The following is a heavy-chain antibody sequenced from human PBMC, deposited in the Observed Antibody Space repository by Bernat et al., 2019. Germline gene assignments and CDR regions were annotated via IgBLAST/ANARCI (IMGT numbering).Heavy chain of an antibody. CDR1: GFIFSSYG. D-gene: IGHD5-18*01. CDR2: IWYDGSNK. CDR3: AGESSDVDTAMAPLLDSMGFDP. J-gene: IGHJ5*02. V-gene: IGHV3-33*01. Sequence: QVQLVESGGGVVQPGRSLRLSCAASGFIFSSYGMHWVRQAPGKGLEWVAVIWYDGSNKYYADSVKGRFTISRDNSKNTLYLQMNSLRAEDTAVYYCAGESSDVDTAMAPLLDSMGFDPWGQGTLVTVSS.